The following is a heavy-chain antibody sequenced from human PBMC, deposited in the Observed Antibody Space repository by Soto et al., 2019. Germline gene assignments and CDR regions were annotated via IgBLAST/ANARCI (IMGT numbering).Heavy chain of an antibody. D-gene: IGHD1-1*01. Sequence: QVQLVESGGGVVKPGRSLRLSRAASGFTFSSYGMHWVRQAPGKGLEWVAVMSYDGSNKYYADSVKGRITITRDNSKNTVHLQMNTLCPDDTAVYYGAKGRWDCDNYLDGIYVWGQGTTVTVSS. CDR3: AKGRWDCDNYLDGIYV. CDR2: MSYDGSNK. V-gene: IGHV3-30*18. J-gene: IGHJ6*02. CDR1: GFTFSSYG.